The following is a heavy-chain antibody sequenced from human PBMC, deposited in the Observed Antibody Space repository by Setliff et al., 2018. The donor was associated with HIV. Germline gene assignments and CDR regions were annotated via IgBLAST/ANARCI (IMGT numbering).Heavy chain of an antibody. J-gene: IGHJ4*02. D-gene: IGHD1-26*01. V-gene: IGHV3-21*01. Sequence: PGGSLRLSCLASGFSFGTYSMTWVRQAPGKGLEWVSSISSASSYIYYEDSVKGRFTVSRDFSDNTLYLQMNSLRAEDTAVYYCARDPLVGAPDYFDYWGQGTLVTVSS. CDR3: ARDPLVGAPDYFDY. CDR2: ISSASSYI. CDR1: GFSFGTYS.